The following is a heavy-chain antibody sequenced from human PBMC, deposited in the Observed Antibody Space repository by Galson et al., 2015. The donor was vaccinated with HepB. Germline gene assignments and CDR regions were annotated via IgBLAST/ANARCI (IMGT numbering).Heavy chain of an antibody. CDR2: IYGAGDT. J-gene: IGHJ4*02. Sequence: SLRLSCAVSGFTVSGRYMSWVRQAPGKGLEWVSIIYGAGDTYYADSVKGRFTISRDNSKNTLYLQMNSLRAEDTALYYCARDTVAGTYRFFDYWGQGTLVTVSS. CDR3: ARDTVAGTYRFFDY. V-gene: IGHV3-66*02. D-gene: IGHD6-19*01. CDR1: GFTVSGRY.